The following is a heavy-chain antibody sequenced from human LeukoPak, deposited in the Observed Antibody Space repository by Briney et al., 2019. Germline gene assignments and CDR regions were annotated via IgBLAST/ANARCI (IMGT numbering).Heavy chain of an antibody. J-gene: IGHJ6*02. CDR1: GGPISSCY. V-gene: IGHV4-59*01. CDR2: IYYSGST. Sequence: PSETLSLTCTVSGGPISSCYWSWIRQPPGKGLEWIGYIYYSGSTNYNPSLKSRVTISVDTSKNQFSLKLSSVTAADTAVYYCARDSPYYYGMDVWGQGTTVTVSS. CDR3: ARDSPYYYGMDV.